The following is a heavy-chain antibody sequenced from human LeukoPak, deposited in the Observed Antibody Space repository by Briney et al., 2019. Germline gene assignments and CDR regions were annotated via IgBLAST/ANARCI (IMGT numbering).Heavy chain of an antibody. D-gene: IGHD6-13*01. CDR3: TRFATGTLF. Sequence: PGRSLRLSCAASGFTFSSYWMHWVRQAPGKGLVWVSRISRDGSSTSYADSVKGRFTISRDNAKNTLYLQMNSLRAEDTAVYHCTRFATGTLFWGQGTLVTVSS. CDR1: GFTFSSYW. V-gene: IGHV3-74*01. CDR2: ISRDGSST. J-gene: IGHJ4*02.